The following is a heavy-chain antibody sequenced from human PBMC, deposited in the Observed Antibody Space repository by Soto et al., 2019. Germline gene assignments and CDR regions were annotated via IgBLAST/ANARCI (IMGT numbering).Heavy chain of an antibody. J-gene: IGHJ4*02. CDR3: ARVGPAHYYDSSGYYSPLDY. Sequence: QVQLVQSGAEVKKPGSSVKVSCKASGGTFSSYAINWVRQAPGQGLEWMGGIIPMFGTANYAQKFKGRVTITAGERTSTVYMELSSLRSEDTAVYYCARVGPAHYYDSSGYYSPLDYWGQGTLVTVSS. CDR2: IIPMFGTA. V-gene: IGHV1-69*01. D-gene: IGHD3-22*01. CDR1: GGTFSSYA.